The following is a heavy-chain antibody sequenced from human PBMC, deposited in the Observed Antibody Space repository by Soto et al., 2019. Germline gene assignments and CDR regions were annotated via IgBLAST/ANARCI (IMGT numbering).Heavy chain of an antibody. J-gene: IGHJ3*02. D-gene: IGHD3-3*01. Sequence: PSETLSLTCAVYGGSFSGYYWSWIRQPPGKGLEWIGEINHSGSTNYNPSLKSRVTISVDTSKNQFSLKLSSVTAADTAVYYCARRRKALRFLERGFDIWGQETMVTVSS. CDR3: ARRRKALRFLERGFDI. CDR1: GGSFSGYY. V-gene: IGHV4-34*01. CDR2: INHSGST.